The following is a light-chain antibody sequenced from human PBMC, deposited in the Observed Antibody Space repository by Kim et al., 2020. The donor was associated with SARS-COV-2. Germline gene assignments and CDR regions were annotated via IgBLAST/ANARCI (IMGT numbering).Light chain of an antibody. V-gene: IGLV3-19*01. CDR1: SLRGSY. J-gene: IGLJ2*01. Sequence: ALGQTVTITCQGDSLRGSYASWYQQKPGQAPLLVIDGDTNRPSGIPDRFSGSSSGDTTSLTITGVQAEDEADYYCNSQDTSDDHVIFGGGTKLTVL. CDR2: GDT. CDR3: NSQDTSDDHVI.